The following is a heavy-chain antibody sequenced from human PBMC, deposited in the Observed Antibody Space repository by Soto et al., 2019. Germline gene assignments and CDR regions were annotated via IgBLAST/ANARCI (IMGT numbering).Heavy chain of an antibody. Sequence: GASLKDSSKASGYTFTSHTVIYGRQVPGQGLEWLVWISAYNGNTNYAQKLQGRVTMTPDTSTSTADMELRSLRYDDTAVYYCARDRSYPYDAFDIWGQGTLVTVSS. CDR3: ARDRSYPYDAFDI. V-gene: IGHV1-18*04. J-gene: IGHJ3*02. CDR1: GYTFTSHT. D-gene: IGHD1-26*01. CDR2: ISAYNGNT.